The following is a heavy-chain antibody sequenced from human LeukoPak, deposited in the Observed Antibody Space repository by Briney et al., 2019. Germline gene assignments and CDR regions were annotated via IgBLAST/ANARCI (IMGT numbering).Heavy chain of an antibody. V-gene: IGHV3-23*01. D-gene: IGHD1-26*01. CDR3: AKGGKWDVTPFDY. Sequence: PGGSLRLSCAVSGFTFSSYAINWVRQAPGKGLEWVSSISGSSGSTFYADSVKGRFTISRDNSKNTLYLQMNSLRAEDTAVYYCAKGGKWDVTPFDYWGQGTLVTVSS. CDR2: ISGSSGST. CDR1: GFTFSSYA. J-gene: IGHJ4*02.